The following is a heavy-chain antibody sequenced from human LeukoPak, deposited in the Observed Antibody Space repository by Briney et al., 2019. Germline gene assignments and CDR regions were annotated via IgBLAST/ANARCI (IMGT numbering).Heavy chain of an antibody. V-gene: IGHV4-61*02. D-gene: IGHD3-3*01. CDR2: IYTSGST. CDR3: ARGILRFTNYFDY. Sequence: SQTLSLTCTVSGGSISSGSYYWSWIRQPAGKGLEWIGRIYTSGSTNYNPSLKSRVTISVDTSKNQFSLKLSSVTAADTAVYYCARGILRFTNYFDYWGQGTLVTVSS. J-gene: IGHJ4*02. CDR1: GGSISSGSYY.